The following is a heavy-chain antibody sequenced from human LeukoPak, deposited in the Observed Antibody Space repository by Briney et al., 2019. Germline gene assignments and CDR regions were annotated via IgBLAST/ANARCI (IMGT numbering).Heavy chain of an antibody. CDR2: IYYSGST. CDR3: ARLGSSWYRYFDY. D-gene: IGHD6-13*01. Sequence: SETLSLTCTVSGASISSYYWSWIRQPPGKGLEWIGYIYYSGSTNYNPSLKSRVTISVDTSKNQFSLKLSSVTAADTAVYYCARLGSSWYRYFDYWGQGTLVTVSS. V-gene: IGHV4-59*01. J-gene: IGHJ4*02. CDR1: GASISSYY.